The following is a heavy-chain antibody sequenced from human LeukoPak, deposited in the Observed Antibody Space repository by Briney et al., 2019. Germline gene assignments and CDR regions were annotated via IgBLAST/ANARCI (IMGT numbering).Heavy chain of an antibody. Sequence: GGSLRLSCAASGFTFSTYSMNWVRQAPGQGLEWVSPISRSSTYIYYADSVKGRFTISRDNAENSLYLQMNSLRAEDTAVYYCATTYPLFDYWGQGTLVTVSS. J-gene: IGHJ4*02. CDR2: ISRSSTYI. V-gene: IGHV3-21*01. CDR3: ATTYPLFDY. CDR1: GFTFSTYS.